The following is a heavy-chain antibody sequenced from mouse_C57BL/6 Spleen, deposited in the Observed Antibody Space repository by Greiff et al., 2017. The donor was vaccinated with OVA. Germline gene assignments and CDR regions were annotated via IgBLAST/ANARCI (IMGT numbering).Heavy chain of an antibody. CDR2: INYDGSST. CDR3: ARDNELVYFDY. CDR1: GFTFSDYY. Sequence: EVQRVESEGGLVQPGSSMKLSCTASGFTFSDYYMAWVRQVPEKGLEWVANINYDGSSTYYLDSLKSRFIISRDNAKNILYLQMSSLKSEDTATYYCARDNELVYFDYWGQGTTLTVSS. D-gene: IGHD4-1*01. J-gene: IGHJ2*01. V-gene: IGHV5-16*01.